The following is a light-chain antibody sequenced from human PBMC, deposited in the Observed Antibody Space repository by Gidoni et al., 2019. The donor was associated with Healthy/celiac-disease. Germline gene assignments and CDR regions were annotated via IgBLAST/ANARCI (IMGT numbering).Light chain of an antibody. CDR3: QQYDNLPIT. CDR2: EAS. CDR1: QDISNY. V-gene: IGKV1-33*01. J-gene: IGKJ3*01. Sequence: DIQMTQSPSSLSASVGDRVTIPCQASQDISNYLNWYQQKPGKAPKLLIYEASNLETGVPSRFSGSGSGTDFTVTISSLQPEDIATYYCQQYDNLPITFGPGTKVDIK.